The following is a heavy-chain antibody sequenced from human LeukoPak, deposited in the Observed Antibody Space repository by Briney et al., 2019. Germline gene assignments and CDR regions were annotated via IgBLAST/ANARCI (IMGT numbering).Heavy chain of an antibody. Sequence: PSETLSLTCAVYGGSFSGYYWSWIRQPPGKGLEWIGEINHSGSTNYNPSLKSRVTISVDTSKSQFSLKLSSVTAADTAVYYCARGRIAAHNWFDPWGQGTLVTVSS. J-gene: IGHJ5*02. CDR2: INHSGST. CDR1: GGSFSGYY. D-gene: IGHD6-6*01. CDR3: ARGRIAAHNWFDP. V-gene: IGHV4-34*01.